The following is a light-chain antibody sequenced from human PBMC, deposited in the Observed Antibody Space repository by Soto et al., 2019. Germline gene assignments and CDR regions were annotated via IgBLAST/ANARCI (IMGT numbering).Light chain of an antibody. CDR1: QSVSSY. V-gene: IGKV3-11*01. CDR2: DAS. CDR3: QQRSDWPLT. J-gene: IGKJ1*01. Sequence: EIVLTQSPATLSLSPGERATLSCRASQSVSSYFAWYQQRPGQAPRLLIYDASNRATGIPARFSGSGSGTDFILTISSLEPADFAVYYCQQRSDWPLTFGQGPKVDIK.